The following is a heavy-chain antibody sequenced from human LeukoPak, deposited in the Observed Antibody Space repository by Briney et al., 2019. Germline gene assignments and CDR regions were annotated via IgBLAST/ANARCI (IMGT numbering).Heavy chain of an antibody. CDR1: GGSISSGGYY. CDR2: IYYSGST. D-gene: IGHD3-9*01. J-gene: IGHJ4*02. V-gene: IGHV4-31*03. CDR3: ARGDFDWLLDY. Sequence: SETPSLTCTVSGGSISSGGYYWSWIRQHPGKGLEWIGYIYYSGSTYYNPSLKSRVTISVDTSKNQFSLKLSSVTAADTAVYYCARGDFDWLLDYWGQGTLVTVSS.